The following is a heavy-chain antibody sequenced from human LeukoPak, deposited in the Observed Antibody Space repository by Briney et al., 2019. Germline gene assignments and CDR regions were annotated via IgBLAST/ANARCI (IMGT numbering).Heavy chain of an antibody. CDR1: SGSISNYY. Sequence: SETLSLTCTVSSGSISNYYWSWIRQPAGKGLEWIGRIHTSGSTTYNSSLKSRVTMSVDTSKNQFSLKLNSVTAADTAVYYCARRSPVVAAGDAFDIWGQGTMVTV. CDR3: ARRSPVVAAGDAFDI. J-gene: IGHJ3*02. D-gene: IGHD2-15*01. CDR2: IHTSGST. V-gene: IGHV4-4*07.